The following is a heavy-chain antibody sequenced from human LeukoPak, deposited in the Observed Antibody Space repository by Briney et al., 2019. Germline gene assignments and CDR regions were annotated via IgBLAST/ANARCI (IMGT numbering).Heavy chain of an antibody. Sequence: NPSETLSLTCTVSGYSISSGYYWGWIRQPPGKGLEWIGSIYHSGSTYYNPSLKSRVTISVDTSKNQFSLKLSSVTAADTAVYYCARDVGYYYGSGSEGDYWGQGTLVTVSS. D-gene: IGHD3-10*01. CDR2: IYHSGST. V-gene: IGHV4-38-2*02. CDR1: GYSISSGYY. J-gene: IGHJ4*02. CDR3: ARDVGYYYGSGSEGDY.